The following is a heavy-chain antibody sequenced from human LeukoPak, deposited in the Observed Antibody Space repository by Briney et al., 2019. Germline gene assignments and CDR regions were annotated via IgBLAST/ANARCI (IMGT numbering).Heavy chain of an antibody. CDR2: INVDGSGA. CDR1: GFTFSTYL. J-gene: IGHJ4*02. Sequence: PGGSLRLSCAASGFTFSTYLMHWVRQAPGKGLVWVSHINVDGSGATYADSVKGRFTISRDNAKNTLYLHMNSLRAEDTAVYYCARATRIYSSGWYYSFDYWGQGTLVTVSS. D-gene: IGHD6-19*01. V-gene: IGHV3-74*01. CDR3: ARATRIYSSGWYYSFDY.